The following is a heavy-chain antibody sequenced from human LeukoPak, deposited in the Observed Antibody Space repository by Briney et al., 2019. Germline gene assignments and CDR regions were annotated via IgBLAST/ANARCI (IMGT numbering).Heavy chain of an antibody. V-gene: IGHV3-21*01. D-gene: IGHD2-15*01. CDR2: ISSSSYI. J-gene: IGHJ4*02. CDR3: ARALSYCSGSSCYESYFDY. Sequence: GGSLRLSCAASGFTFSSYSMNWVRQAPGKGLEWVSSISSSSYIYYADSVKGRFTISRDNAKNSLYLQMNSLRAEDTAVYYCARALSYCSGSSCYESYFDYWGQGTLVTVSS. CDR1: GFTFSSYS.